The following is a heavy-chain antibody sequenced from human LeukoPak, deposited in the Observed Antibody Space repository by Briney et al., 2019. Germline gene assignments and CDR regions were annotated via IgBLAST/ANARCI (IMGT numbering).Heavy chain of an antibody. J-gene: IGHJ4*02. CDR3: ARVVDFWSGYYGYYFDY. D-gene: IGHD3-3*01. CDR2: IYSGGST. V-gene: IGHV3-53*01. Sequence: SGGSLRLSCAASGFTVSSNYMSWVRQAPGKGLEWVSVIYSGGSTYYADSVKGRFTISRDNFKNTLYLQMNSLRAEDTAVYYCARVVDFWSGYYGYYFDYWGQGTLVTVSS. CDR1: GFTVSSNY.